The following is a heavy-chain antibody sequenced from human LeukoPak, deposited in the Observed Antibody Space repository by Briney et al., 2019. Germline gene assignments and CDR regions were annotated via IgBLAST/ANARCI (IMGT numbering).Heavy chain of an antibody. CDR2: IWYDGSNK. D-gene: IGHD6-6*01. V-gene: IGHV3-33*01. CDR3: AIASSSGGFDY. Sequence: HPGGSLRLSCAASGFTFSIYGMHWVRQAPGKGLEWVAVIWYDGSNKYYADSVKGRFTISRDNSKNTLYLQMNSLRAEDTAVYYCAIASSSGGFDYWGQGTLVTVSS. CDR1: GFTFSIYG. J-gene: IGHJ4*02.